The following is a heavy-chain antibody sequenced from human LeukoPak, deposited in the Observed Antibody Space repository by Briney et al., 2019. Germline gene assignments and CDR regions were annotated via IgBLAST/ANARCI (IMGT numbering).Heavy chain of an antibody. CDR2: IYTSGRT. J-gene: IGHJ5*02. CDR3: AGEGDLGAIVVATRDNWFDP. Sequence: SETLSLICTVSGGSISTYYWSWIRQPAGKGLEWIGRIYTSGRTNYNPSLKSRVTVSVDTSKNQFSLKLSSVTAADTAVYYCAGEGDLGAIVVATRDNWFDPWGQGTLVTVSS. D-gene: IGHD2-2*01. CDR1: GGSISTYY. V-gene: IGHV4-4*07.